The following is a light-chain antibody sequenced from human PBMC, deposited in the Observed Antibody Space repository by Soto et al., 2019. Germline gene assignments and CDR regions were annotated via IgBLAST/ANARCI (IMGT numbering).Light chain of an antibody. CDR3: QQYNSYSRT. Sequence: DIQMTQSPSTLSASVGDTVTITCRASQSISSWLAWYQQKPGKAPKLLIYKASSLESGVPSRFSGSGSGTEFTLTISSLQPDDFATYYCQQYNSYSRTFGQGTKVEMK. CDR1: QSISSW. V-gene: IGKV1-5*03. CDR2: KAS. J-gene: IGKJ1*01.